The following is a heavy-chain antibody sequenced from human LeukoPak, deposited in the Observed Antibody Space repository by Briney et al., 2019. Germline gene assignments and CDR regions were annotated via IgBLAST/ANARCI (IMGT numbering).Heavy chain of an antibody. D-gene: IGHD1-26*01. J-gene: IGHJ6*03. Sequence: PGGSLRLSCAASGFTFSNYAMSWVRQAPGKGLEWVSTISTSGGSTYYADCVRGRFTISRDNSKNTLYLQMNSLRGEDTALYYCAKNGGSGSYYSGYYYMDVWGKGTTVTVSS. V-gene: IGHV3-23*01. CDR3: AKNGGSGSYYSGYYYMDV. CDR2: ISTSGGST. CDR1: GFTFSNYA.